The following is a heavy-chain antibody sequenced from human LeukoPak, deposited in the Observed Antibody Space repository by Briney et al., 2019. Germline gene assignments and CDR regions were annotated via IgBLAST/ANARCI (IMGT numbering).Heavy chain of an antibody. J-gene: IGHJ4*02. V-gene: IGHV3-30*18. D-gene: IGHD5-24*01. CDR2: ISYDGSNK. Sequence: PGGSLRLSCAASGFTFSSYGMHWVRQAPGKGLEWVAVISYDGSNKYYADSVKGRFTISRDNSKNTLYPQMNSLRAEDTAVYYCAKEKLDYWGQGTLVTVSS. CDR1: GFTFSSYG. CDR3: AKEKLDY.